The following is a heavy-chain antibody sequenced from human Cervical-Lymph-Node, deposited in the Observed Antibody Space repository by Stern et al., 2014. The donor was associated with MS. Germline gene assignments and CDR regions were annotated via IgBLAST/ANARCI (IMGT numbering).Heavy chain of an antibody. J-gene: IGHJ6*02. V-gene: IGHV1-69*01. Sequence: QVQLVQSGAEAKKPGSSVKVSCKASGGTFSSYATSRVRQPPGQGLEWMGGIIPIFGTANYAQKFQGRVTITADESTSTAYMELSSLRSEDTAVYYCVRAYYYYYGMDVWGQGTTVTVSS. CDR3: VRAYYYYYGMDV. CDR2: IIPIFGTA. CDR1: GGTFSSYA.